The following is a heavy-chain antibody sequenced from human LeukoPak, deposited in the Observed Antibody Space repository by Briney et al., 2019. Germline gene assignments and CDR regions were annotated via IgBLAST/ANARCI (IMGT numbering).Heavy chain of an antibody. CDR3: AREWSNYYGSGRGGDY. D-gene: IGHD3-10*01. Sequence: ASVTVSCKASGYTFTGYYMHWVRQAPGQGLEWMGWINPNSGGTNYAQKFQGRVTMTRDTSISTAYMELSRLRSDDTAVYYCAREWSNYYGSGRGGDYWGQGTLVTVSS. CDR1: GYTFTGYY. CDR2: INPNSGGT. J-gene: IGHJ4*02. V-gene: IGHV1-2*02.